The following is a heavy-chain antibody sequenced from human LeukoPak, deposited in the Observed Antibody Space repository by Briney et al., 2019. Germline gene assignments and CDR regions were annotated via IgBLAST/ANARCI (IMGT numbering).Heavy chain of an antibody. CDR3: ARVSDSSPRGATSRYRWFDP. Sequence: PGGSLRLSCAASGFNFSTYWMSWVRQAPGKGLEWVANLKQDGSEKYYVDSVKGRFTISRDNAKNSLYLQMNSLRAEDTAVYYCARVSDSSPRGATSRYRWFDPWGQGTLVIVSS. CDR2: LKQDGSEK. CDR1: GFNFSTYW. V-gene: IGHV3-7*01. J-gene: IGHJ5*02. D-gene: IGHD2-2*01.